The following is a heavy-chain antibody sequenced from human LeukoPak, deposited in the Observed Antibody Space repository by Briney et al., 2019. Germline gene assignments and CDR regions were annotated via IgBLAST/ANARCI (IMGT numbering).Heavy chain of an antibody. J-gene: IGHJ6*03. D-gene: IGHD2-15*01. CDR3: AKVMPPGRIRFYSYYMDV. CDR2: ISYDGSDK. Sequence: PGGSLRLSCAASGFTFGSYALHWVRQAPGKGLEWVALISYDGSDKYYADSVKGRFTISRDNSKNTLYLQMNGLRVEDTAVYYCAKVMPPGRIRFYSYYMDVWGKGTTVTVS. V-gene: IGHV3-30-3*01. CDR1: GFTFGSYA.